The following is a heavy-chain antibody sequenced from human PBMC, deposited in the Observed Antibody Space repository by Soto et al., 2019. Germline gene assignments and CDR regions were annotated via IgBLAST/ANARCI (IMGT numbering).Heavy chain of an antibody. CDR2: ISAYNGNT. CDR1: GYTFTSYG. CDR3: ARVDRGGYYYYYMDF. V-gene: IGHV1-18*01. Sequence: ASVKVSCKASGYTFTSYGISWVRQAPGQGLEWMGWISAYNGNTNYAQKLQGRVTMTTDTSTSTAYMELRSLRSDDTAVYYCARVDRGGYYYYYMDFWGKGTTVTVSS. J-gene: IGHJ6*03.